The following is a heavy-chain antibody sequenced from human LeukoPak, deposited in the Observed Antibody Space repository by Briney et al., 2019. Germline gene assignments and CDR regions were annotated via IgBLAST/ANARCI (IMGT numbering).Heavy chain of an antibody. V-gene: IGHV3-48*03. CDR1: GFTFSSYE. J-gene: IGHJ4*02. D-gene: IGHD3-3*01. Sequence: GGSLRLSCAASGFTFSSYEMNWVRQAPGKGLEWASYITKSGSTIYYADSVKGRFTISRDNAKNSLYLQMNSLRVEDTAVYYCARGGGSGYYGFRYWGQGTLVTVSS. CDR2: ITKSGSTI. CDR3: ARGGGSGYYGFRY.